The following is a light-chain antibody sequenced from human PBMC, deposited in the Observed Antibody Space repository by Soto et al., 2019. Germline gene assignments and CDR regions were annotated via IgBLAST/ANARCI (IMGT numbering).Light chain of an antibody. CDR1: QSVSTN. V-gene: IGKV3-15*01. J-gene: IGKJ2*01. CDR3: QQYESWPYT. Sequence: EIVMTQSPVTLSVSPGERATLSCRASQSVSTNLAWYQQKPGQAPRLLIYDASTRATGIPARFSVSGSGTEFTLNISSLQSEDFAVYFCQQYESWPYTFGQGTKLEIK. CDR2: DAS.